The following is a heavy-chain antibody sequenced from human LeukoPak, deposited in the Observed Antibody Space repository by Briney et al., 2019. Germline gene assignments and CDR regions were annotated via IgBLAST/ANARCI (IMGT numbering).Heavy chain of an antibody. CDR3: ARGNRGYFDSGQDAFDY. CDR1: GFTFSGYD. V-gene: IGHV3-13*01. CDR2: IGTAGDT. J-gene: IGHJ4*02. D-gene: IGHD3-9*01. Sequence: GGSLRLSCAASGFTFSGYDMHWVRQATGKGLEWVSAIGTAGDTYYPGSVKGRFTISRENAKNSLYLQMNSLRAGDTAVYYCARGNRGYFDSGQDAFDYWGQGTLVTVSS.